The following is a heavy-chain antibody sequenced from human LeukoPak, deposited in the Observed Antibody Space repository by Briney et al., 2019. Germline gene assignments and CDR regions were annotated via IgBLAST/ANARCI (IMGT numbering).Heavy chain of an antibody. D-gene: IGHD2/OR15-2a*01. CDR1: GFTFSSYA. CDR3: ARVNSY. CDR2: ISYDGSNK. Sequence: GRSLRLSCAASGFTFSSYAMHWVRQAPGKGLEWVAVISYDGSNKYYADSVKGRFTISRDNSKNTLYLRMNSLRAEDTAVYYCARVNSYWGQGTLVTVSS. V-gene: IGHV3-30*04. J-gene: IGHJ4*02.